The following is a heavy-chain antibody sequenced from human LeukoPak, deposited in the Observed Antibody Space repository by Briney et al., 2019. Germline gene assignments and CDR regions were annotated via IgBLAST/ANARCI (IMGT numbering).Heavy chain of an antibody. CDR1: GFTVSSNY. J-gene: IGHJ4*02. D-gene: IGHD6-19*01. V-gene: IGHV3-66*02. CDR3: ARDVIAVGGKEFDY. Sequence: QAGGSLRLSCAASGFTVSSNYMSWVRQAPGKGLEWVSVIYSGGSTYYADSVKGRFTISRDNSKNTLYLQMNSLRAEDTAVYYCARDVIAVGGKEFDYWGQGTLVTVSS. CDR2: IYSGGST.